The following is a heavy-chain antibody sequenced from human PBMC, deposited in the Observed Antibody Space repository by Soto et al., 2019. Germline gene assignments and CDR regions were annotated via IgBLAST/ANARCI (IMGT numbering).Heavy chain of an antibody. D-gene: IGHD3-10*01. Sequence: SETLSLTCTVSGGSISSYYWSWIRQPPGKGLEWIGYIYYSGSTNYNPSLKSRVTISVDTSKNQFSLKLSSVTAADTAVYYCARGLITMVRGVITPMDVWGQGTTVTVSS. CDR1: GGSISSYY. V-gene: IGHV4-59*01. CDR2: IYYSGST. J-gene: IGHJ6*02. CDR3: ARGLITMVRGVITPMDV.